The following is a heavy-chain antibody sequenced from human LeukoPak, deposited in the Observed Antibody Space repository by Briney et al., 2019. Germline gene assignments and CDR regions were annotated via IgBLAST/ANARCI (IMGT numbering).Heavy chain of an antibody. CDR3: ARHLRSVYDPRAFDY. CDR1: GDSISSGNW. Sequence: PSGTLSLTCAVSGDSISSGNWWSWVRQPPGKGLEWIGEIYHGGSTNYNPSLKSRVTISVDTSKNQFSLKLTSVTAADTAVYYCARHLRSVYDPRAFDYWGQGTLVTVSS. D-gene: IGHD5/OR15-5a*01. V-gene: IGHV4-4*02. CDR2: IYHGGST. J-gene: IGHJ4*02.